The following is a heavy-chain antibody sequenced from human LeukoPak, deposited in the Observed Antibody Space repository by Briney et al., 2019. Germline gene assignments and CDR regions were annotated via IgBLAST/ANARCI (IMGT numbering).Heavy chain of an antibody. Sequence: GGSLRLSRAASGFTFSNYRMHWGRQAPGKGAVWVSRIKSDESSTRFADSVKGRFTISRDNGKNTVYLQMNSLRAEDTAVYYCARGGDTSNWYPGYFDYWGQGALVTVSS. CDR3: ARGGDTSNWYPGYFDY. D-gene: IGHD6-13*01. CDR2: IKSDESST. V-gene: IGHV3-74*01. J-gene: IGHJ4*02. CDR1: GFTFSNYR.